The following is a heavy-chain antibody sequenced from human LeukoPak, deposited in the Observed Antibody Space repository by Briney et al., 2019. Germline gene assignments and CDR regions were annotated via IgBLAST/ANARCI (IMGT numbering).Heavy chain of an antibody. V-gene: IGHV3-48*02. Sequence: GGSLRLSCAASGFTFSSYSMNWVRQAPGKGLEWVSYISSSSSTIYYADSVKGRFTISRDNAKNSLDLQMNSLRDEDTAVYYCARDSFVEDAFDIWGQGTMVTVSS. CDR3: ARDSFVEDAFDI. CDR1: GFTFSSYS. J-gene: IGHJ3*02. D-gene: IGHD5-24*01. CDR2: ISSSSSTI.